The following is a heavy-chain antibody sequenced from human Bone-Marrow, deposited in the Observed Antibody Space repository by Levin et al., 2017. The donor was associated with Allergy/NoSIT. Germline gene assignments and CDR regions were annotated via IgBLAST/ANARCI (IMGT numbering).Heavy chain of an antibody. J-gene: IGHJ3*02. CDR2: VFWDDDE. D-gene: IGHD1-1*01. V-gene: IGHV2-5*02. CDR3: DHLKNADHEAYEI. CDR1: GFSLRRPGGG. Sequence: SGPTLVKPTQTLRLTCTFSGFSLRRPGGGVGWFRQPPGKALEWLALVFWDDDERYRSSLKRRLTITRDTSKNQLYLTVTNMHPVDTGTYFCDHLKNADHEAYEIWGQGTVVTVSS.